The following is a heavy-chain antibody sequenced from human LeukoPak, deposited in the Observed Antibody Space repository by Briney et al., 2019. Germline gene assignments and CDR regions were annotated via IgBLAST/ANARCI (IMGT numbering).Heavy chain of an antibody. J-gene: IGHJ4*02. CDR1: GGTFSSYA. CDR3: ASMMVVGYYDY. D-gene: IGHD3-22*01. V-gene: IGHV1-69*04. CDR2: IIPILGIA. Sequence: AASVKVSFKASGGTFSSYAISWVRQAPGQGLEWMGRIIPILGIANYAQKFQGRVTITADKSTSTAYMELSSLRSEDTAVYYCASMMVVGYYDYWGQGTLVTVSS.